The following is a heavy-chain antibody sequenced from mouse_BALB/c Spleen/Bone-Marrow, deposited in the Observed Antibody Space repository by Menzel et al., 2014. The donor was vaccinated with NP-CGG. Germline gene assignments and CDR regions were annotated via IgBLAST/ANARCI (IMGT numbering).Heavy chain of an antibody. V-gene: IGHV1-9*01. CDR1: GYTFSGYW. J-gene: IGHJ1*01. CDR2: ILPGSASN. CDR3: ARHYGKGWYFDV. D-gene: IGHD2-1*01. Sequence: QVQLQQSGAELMKPGASVKISCKATGYTFSGYWIEWVKQRPRHGLEWIGEILPGSASNKYNGKFKGKVTFIADTSSNTACLQLSSLTSEDSAVYYCARHYGKGWYFDVWGAGTTVTVSS.